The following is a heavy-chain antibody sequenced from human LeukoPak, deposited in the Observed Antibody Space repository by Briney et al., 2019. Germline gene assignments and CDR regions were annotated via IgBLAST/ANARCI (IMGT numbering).Heavy chain of an antibody. CDR3: ARDVYVGYCSSTGCYSEY. V-gene: IGHV3-30-3*01. D-gene: IGHD2-2*01. CDR2: ISYDGTNK. CDR1: GFTFSSYA. J-gene: IGHJ4*02. Sequence: PGGSLRLSCAASGFTFSSYAMHWVRQAPGKGLEWVAVISYDGTNKYYADSVKGRFTISRDNSKNTLYLQMNSLRAEDTAVYYCARDVYVGYCSSTGCYSEYWGQGTLVTVSS.